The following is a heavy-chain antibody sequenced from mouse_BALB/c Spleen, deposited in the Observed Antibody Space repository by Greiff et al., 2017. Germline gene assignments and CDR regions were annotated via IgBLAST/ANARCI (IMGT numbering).Heavy chain of an antibody. D-gene: IGHD3-2*01. CDR3: ARSGQRGVY. J-gene: IGHJ3*01. Sequence: VQLQQSGPGLVKPSQSLSLTCTVTGYSITSDYAWNWIRQFPGNKLEWMGYISYSGSTSYNPSLKSRISITRDTSKNQFFLQLNSVTTEDTATYYCARSGQRGVYWGQGTLVTVSA. CDR1: GYSITSDYA. CDR2: ISYSGST. V-gene: IGHV3-2*02.